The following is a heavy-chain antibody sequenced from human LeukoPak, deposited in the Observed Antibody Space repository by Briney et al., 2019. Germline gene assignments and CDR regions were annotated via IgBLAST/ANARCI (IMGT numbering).Heavy chain of an antibody. D-gene: IGHD1-26*01. Sequence: ASVKVSCEVSGYSLSELSTHWVRQAPGQGLEWMGGFDPGDDETIYAQKFQGRVTMTEDTSTDTAYLELSSLRAEDTAVYFCATEKDLLLDFWGQGTPVTVSS. V-gene: IGHV1-24*01. CDR2: FDPGDDET. CDR1: GYSLSELS. CDR3: ATEKDLLLDF. J-gene: IGHJ4*02.